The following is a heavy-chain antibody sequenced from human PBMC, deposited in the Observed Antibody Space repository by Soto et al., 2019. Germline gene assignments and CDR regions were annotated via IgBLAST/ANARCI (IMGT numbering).Heavy chain of an antibody. J-gene: IGHJ1*01. CDR1: GFTFSSYA. CDR3: ARDFYTYYYDSSCYLD. Sequence: QVQLVESGGGVVQPGRSLRLSCAASGFTFSSYAMHWVRQAPGKGLEWVAVISYDGSNKYYADSVKGRFTISRDNSKNTVYLQMNSLRAEDTAVYYCARDFYTYYYDSSCYLDWGQGTLVTVSS. CDR2: ISYDGSNK. V-gene: IGHV3-30-3*01. D-gene: IGHD3-22*01.